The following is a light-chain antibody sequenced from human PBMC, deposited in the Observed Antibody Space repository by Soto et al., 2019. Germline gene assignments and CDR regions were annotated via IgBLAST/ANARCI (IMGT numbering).Light chain of an antibody. V-gene: IGKV3D-15*01. J-gene: IGKJ1*01. CDR2: GAS. CDR3: QQYNNWPPT. Sequence: EIVMTQSPATRSVSPGERATLSCRASQSVSGNLAWYQQKPGQAPRLIIYGASTRATGIPARFSGSGSGTEFTLTISSLQSEDFAVYYCQQYNNWPPTFGQGTKVEIK. CDR1: QSVSGN.